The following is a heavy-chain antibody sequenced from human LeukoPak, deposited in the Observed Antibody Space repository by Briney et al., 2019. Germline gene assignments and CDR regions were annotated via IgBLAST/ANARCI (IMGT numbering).Heavy chain of an antibody. Sequence: GGSLRLSCATSGFSFSSYAMSWVRQAPGKGLEWVANIKQDGSQKYYVVSVKGRFTISRDNAKNSLYLQMNSLRAEDTAVYYCARETPDSSGWDWGQGTLVTVSS. J-gene: IGHJ4*02. D-gene: IGHD6-19*01. CDR2: IKQDGSQK. V-gene: IGHV3-7*01. CDR1: GFSFSSYA. CDR3: ARETPDSSGWD.